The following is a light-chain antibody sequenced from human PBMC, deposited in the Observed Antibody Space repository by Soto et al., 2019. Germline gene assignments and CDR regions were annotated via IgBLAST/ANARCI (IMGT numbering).Light chain of an antibody. V-gene: IGKV1-39*01. J-gene: IGKJ5*01. CDR2: AAS. CDR3: QQGNTYPFT. Sequence: DIQMTQSPSSLSASVGDRVTITCRASQSISGYLHWYQQKPGEAPELLIYAASSLPGGVPSKFSGSGSGTDFTLTINSLQHEYFASYYCQQGNTYPFTFGQGTRLEIK. CDR1: QSISGY.